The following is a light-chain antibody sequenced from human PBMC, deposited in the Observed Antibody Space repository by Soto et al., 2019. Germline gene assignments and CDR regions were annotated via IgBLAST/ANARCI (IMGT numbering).Light chain of an antibody. CDR2: AVS. CDR3: QRSYSTPHT. CDR1: QSNSSY. J-gene: IGKJ1*01. Sequence: DIQMTQSPSSLSAYVGDRATIPCRARQSNSSYVDWYQQRAGKAPKLLMYAVSILQSGGPSRCRGSGSGTDFTLTITSLQPEDFATYYWQRSYSTPHTFGQGTKVDI. V-gene: IGKV1-39*01.